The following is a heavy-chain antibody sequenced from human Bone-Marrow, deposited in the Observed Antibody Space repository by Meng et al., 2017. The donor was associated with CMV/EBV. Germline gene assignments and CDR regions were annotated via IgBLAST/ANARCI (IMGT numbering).Heavy chain of an antibody. Sequence: GESLKISCASSGFSFNNYTMNWVRQGPGKGLEWVSSISSSSSYIYYADSVKGRFTISRDNAKNSLYLQMNSLRAEDTAVYYCARADPLVVPGRFDYWGQGTLVTVSS. D-gene: IGHD2-2*01. J-gene: IGHJ4*02. CDR2: ISSSSSYI. CDR1: GFSFNNYT. CDR3: ARADPLVVPGRFDY. V-gene: IGHV3-21*01.